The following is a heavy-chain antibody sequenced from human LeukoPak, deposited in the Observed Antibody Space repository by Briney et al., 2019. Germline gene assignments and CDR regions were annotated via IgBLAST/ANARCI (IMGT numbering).Heavy chain of an antibody. D-gene: IGHD3-10*02. CDR2: AGWAGGTT. Sequence: PGGSLRLSCATSGFNFDRYTIHWVRQAPGKGLEWVSLAGWAGGTTFYSDSVRGRFTISIDSGRKSVYLQMNSLTTDDTAFYFCAKELDTMFFDYWGQGALVTVSS. J-gene: IGHJ4*02. CDR1: GFNFDRYT. V-gene: IGHV3-43*01. CDR3: AKELDTMFFDY.